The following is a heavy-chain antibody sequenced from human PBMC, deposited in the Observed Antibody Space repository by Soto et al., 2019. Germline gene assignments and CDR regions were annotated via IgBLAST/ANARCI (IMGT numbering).Heavy chain of an antibody. CDR1: GGTFGNFV. Sequence: QVVQSGAEVRRPGSSVKVSCKASGGTFGNFVINWVRQAPGQGLEWMGGITPVFGTPHYAQRFQGRVTITEDESTETVYMEMRCLRVGDTAVYYCAREPTVDTTGYFYYFDFWGQGTLVSVSA. V-gene: IGHV1-69*01. CDR2: ITPVFGTP. J-gene: IGHJ4*02. D-gene: IGHD3-9*01. CDR3: AREPTVDTTGYFYYFDF.